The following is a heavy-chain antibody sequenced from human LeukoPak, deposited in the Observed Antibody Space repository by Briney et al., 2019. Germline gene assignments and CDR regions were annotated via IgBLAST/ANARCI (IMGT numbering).Heavy chain of an antibody. CDR1: GFTFDDYA. V-gene: IGHV3-9*01. D-gene: IGHD3-22*01. CDR2: ISWNSGSI. J-gene: IGHJ4*02. CDR3: TGSSRYYDSSGYGDY. Sequence: SLRLSCAASGFTFDDYAMHWVRQAPGKGLEWVSGISWNSGSIGYADPVKGRFTISRDNAKNSLYLQMNSLRAEDTALYYCTGSSRYYDSSGYGDYWGQGTLVTVSS.